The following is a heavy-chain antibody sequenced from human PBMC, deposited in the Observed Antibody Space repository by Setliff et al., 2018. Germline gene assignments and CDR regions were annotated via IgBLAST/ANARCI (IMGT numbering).Heavy chain of an antibody. J-gene: IGHJ4*02. D-gene: IGHD3-9*01. CDR2: IIPILGIA. CDR3: ARGRYAPSAFDI. V-gene: IGHV1-69*10. CDR1: GGTFSSYA. Sequence: SVKVSCKASGGTFSSYAISWVRQAPGQGLEWMGGIIPILGIANYAQKFQGRVTITADKSTSTAYMELSSLRSEDTAVYYCARGRYAPSAFDIWGQGTQVTVSS.